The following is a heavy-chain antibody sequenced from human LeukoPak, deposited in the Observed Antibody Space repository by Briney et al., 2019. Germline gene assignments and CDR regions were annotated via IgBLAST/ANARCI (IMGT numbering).Heavy chain of an antibody. D-gene: IGHD4-17*01. CDR1: GFTFSSYW. Sequence: PGGSLRLSCAASGFTFSSYWMSWVRQAPGKGLEWVSSISSSSSYIYYADSVKGRFTISRDNAKNSLYLQMNSLRAEDTAVYYCARGGTTVTTGALDYWGQGTLVTVSS. J-gene: IGHJ4*02. V-gene: IGHV3-21*01. CDR3: ARGGTTVTTGALDY. CDR2: ISSSSSYI.